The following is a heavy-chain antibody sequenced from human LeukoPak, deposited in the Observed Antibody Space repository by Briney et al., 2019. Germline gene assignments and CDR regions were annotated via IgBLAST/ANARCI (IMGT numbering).Heavy chain of an antibody. CDR1: GFTFSNAW. D-gene: IGHD1-26*01. J-gene: IGHJ4*02. V-gene: IGHV3-15*01. Sequence: LGGSLRLSCAASGFTFSNAWMSWVRQAPGKGLGWVGRIKSKTDGGTTDYAAPVKGRFTISRDDSKNTLYLQMNSLKTEDTAVYYCTTDRPLYSGSLDYWGQGTLVTVSS. CDR3: TTDRPLYSGSLDY. CDR2: IKSKTDGGTT.